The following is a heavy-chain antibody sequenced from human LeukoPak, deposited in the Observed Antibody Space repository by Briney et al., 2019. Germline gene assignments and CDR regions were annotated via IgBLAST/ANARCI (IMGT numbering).Heavy chain of an antibody. CDR3: SAQTEEVAGGMNS. J-gene: IGHJ4*02. D-gene: IGHD6-19*01. V-gene: IGHV3-23*01. Sequence: GGSLRLSCAASGLTFAKTSMTWVRQAPGKGLEWVSTISPSGRSTYYADSVKGRFTISRDNSKNTLYLQMITLRAGDTAVYYCSAQTEEVAGGMNSWGQGALVTVSS. CDR2: ISPSGRST. CDR1: GLTFAKTS.